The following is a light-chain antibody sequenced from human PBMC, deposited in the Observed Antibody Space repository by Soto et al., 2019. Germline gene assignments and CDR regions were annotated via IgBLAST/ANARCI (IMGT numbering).Light chain of an antibody. Sequence: DIQFTQSPSFLSASVGDSVTITCRASQGISSNLAWYQQKPGKAPKLLIYAASTLQSGVPSRFSGSGSGTEFTLTISSLQPEDFATHYCQQFNSYPITFGQATRLEIK. CDR3: QQFNSYPIT. J-gene: IGKJ5*01. CDR1: QGISSN. CDR2: AAS. V-gene: IGKV1-9*01.